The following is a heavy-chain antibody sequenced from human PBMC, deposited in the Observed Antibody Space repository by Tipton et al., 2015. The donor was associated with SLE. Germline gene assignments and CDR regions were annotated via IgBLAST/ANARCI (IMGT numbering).Heavy chain of an antibody. CDR3: ARDSLTNWHLDL. D-gene: IGHD1-14*01. Sequence: TLSLTCTVSGGSMSTYYWSWIRLPPGKGLEWIGYIYYSGGTSYNPSLNSRVTISVDTSRNQFSLKLTSVTAADSAVYYCARDSLTNWHLDLWGRGTLVTVSS. J-gene: IGHJ2*01. V-gene: IGHV4-59*01. CDR2: IYYSGGT. CDR1: GGSMSTYY.